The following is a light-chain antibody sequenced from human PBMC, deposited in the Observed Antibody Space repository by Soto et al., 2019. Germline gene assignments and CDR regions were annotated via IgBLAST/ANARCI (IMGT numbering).Light chain of an antibody. CDR1: SSDVGDDDY. V-gene: IGLV2-14*03. J-gene: IGLJ2*01. CDR3: SSHTTTTLVV. CDR2: DVS. Sequence: SALTQPASVSGSPGQSITISCTGTSSDVGDDDYVSWYQQHPGKAPKLMIHDVSKRPSGVSNRFSGSKSGNTASLTISGLQAEDEADYYCSSHTTTTLVVFGGGTKLTVL.